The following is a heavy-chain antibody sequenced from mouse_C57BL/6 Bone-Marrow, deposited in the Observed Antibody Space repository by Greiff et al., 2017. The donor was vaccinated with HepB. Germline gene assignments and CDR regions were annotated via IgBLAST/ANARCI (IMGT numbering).Heavy chain of an antibody. V-gene: IGHV1-4*01. CDR2: INPSSGYT. Sequence: QVQLQQSGAELARPCASVKMSCKASGYTFTSYTMHWVKQRPGQGLEWIGYINPSSGYTKYNQKFKDKATLTADKSSSTAYMQLSSLTSEDSAVYYCASNYYGSSYGFAYWGQGTLVTVSA. CDR1: GYTFTSYT. CDR3: ASNYYGSSYGFAY. D-gene: IGHD1-1*01. J-gene: IGHJ3*01.